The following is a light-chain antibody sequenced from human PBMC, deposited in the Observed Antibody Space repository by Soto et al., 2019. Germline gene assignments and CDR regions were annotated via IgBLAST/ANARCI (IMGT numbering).Light chain of an antibody. Sequence: EVVMTQSPATLSVSPGERATLSCRASQSVNANLAWYQQKPGQAPRLLIHGASNRASGIPARFSGSGFGTEFILTLSSLQSEDFAGYYCQQYNTWLWTFGQGTKVEI. CDR3: QQYNTWLWT. CDR1: QSVNAN. V-gene: IGKV3-15*01. CDR2: GAS. J-gene: IGKJ1*01.